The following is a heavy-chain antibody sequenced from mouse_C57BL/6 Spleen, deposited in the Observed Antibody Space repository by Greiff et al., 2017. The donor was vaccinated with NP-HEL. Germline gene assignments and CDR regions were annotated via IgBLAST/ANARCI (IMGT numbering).Heavy chain of an antibody. CDR1: GYTFTSYW. V-gene: IGHV1-59*01. CDR2: IDPSDSYT. Sequence: QVQLQQPGAELVRPGTSVKLSCKASGYTFTSYWMHWVKQRPGQGLEWIGVIDPSDSYTNYNQKFKGKATLTVDTSSSTAYMQLSSLTSEDSAVYYCAFSSPFFDYWGQGTTLTVSS. D-gene: IGHD1-1*01. J-gene: IGHJ2*01. CDR3: AFSSPFFDY.